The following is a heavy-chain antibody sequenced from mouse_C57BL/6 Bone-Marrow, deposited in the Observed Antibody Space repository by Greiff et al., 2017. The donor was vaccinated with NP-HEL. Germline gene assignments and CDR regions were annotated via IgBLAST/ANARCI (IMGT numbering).Heavy chain of an antibody. D-gene: IGHD2-3*01. CDR1: GYTFTDHT. Sequence: VKLQESDAELVKPGASVKISCKVSGYTFTDHTIHWMKQRPEQGLEWIGYIYPRDGSTKYNEKFKGKATLTADKSSSTAYMQLNSLTSEDSAVYFCARSVRRGYSWFAYWGQGTLVTVSA. CDR3: ARSVRRGYSWFAY. CDR2: IYPRDGST. J-gene: IGHJ3*01. V-gene: IGHV1-78*01.